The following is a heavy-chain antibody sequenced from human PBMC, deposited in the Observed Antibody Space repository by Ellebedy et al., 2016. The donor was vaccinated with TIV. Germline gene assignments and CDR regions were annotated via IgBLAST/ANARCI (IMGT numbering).Heavy chain of an antibody. D-gene: IGHD2-2*01. J-gene: IGHJ5*02. CDR3: ARDRHCSGSTCFGA. V-gene: IGHV3-66*01. CDR2: IYSGGGT. Sequence: GESLKISXAASGFICNNYGMHWVRQAPGKGLEWVSLIYSGGGTYYADSVKGRFTMSRDSSKNTVSLEMNNLRAEDTAVYYCARDRHCSGSTCFGAWGQGTLVTVSS. CDR1: GFICNNYG.